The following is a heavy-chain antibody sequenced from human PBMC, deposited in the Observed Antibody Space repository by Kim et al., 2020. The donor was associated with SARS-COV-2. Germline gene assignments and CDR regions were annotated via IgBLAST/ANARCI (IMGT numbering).Heavy chain of an antibody. V-gene: IGHV3-66*01. J-gene: IGHJ4*02. D-gene: IGHD1-7*01. Sequence: DSGKGRFTIARDNSKNSLYLQMISLGARDTAVYYCARGVAGSITGTIDYWGQGTLVTVSS. CDR3: ARGVAGSITGTIDY.